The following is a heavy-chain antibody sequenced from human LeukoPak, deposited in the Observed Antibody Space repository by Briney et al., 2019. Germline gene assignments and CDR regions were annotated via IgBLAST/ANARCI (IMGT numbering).Heavy chain of an antibody. V-gene: IGHV3-53*05. CDR1: GFTVSSNY. J-gene: IGHJ6*02. D-gene: IGHD3-9*01. CDR3: ASQLRYFDWLLDYYGMDV. Sequence: LTGGSLRLSCAASGFTVSSNYMSWVRQAPGKGLEWVSVIYSGGSTYYADSVKGRFTISRDNSKNTLYLQMNSLRAEDTAVYYCASQLRYFDWLLDYYGMDVWGQGTTVTVPS. CDR2: IYSGGST.